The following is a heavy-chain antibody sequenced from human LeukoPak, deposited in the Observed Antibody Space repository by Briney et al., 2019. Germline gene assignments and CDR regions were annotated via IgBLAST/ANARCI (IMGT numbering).Heavy chain of an antibody. CDR2: ISSSSSTI. CDR3: AREYGMDV. V-gene: IGHV3-48*01. J-gene: IGHJ6*02. Sequence: RQAPGXGLEWVSYISSSSSTIYYADSVKGRFTISRDNAKNSLYLQMNSLRAEDTAVYYCAREYGMDVWGQGTMVTVSS.